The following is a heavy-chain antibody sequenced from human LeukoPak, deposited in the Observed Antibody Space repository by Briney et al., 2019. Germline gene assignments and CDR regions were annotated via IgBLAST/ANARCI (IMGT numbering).Heavy chain of an antibody. V-gene: IGHV3-23*01. J-gene: IGHJ4*02. CDR1: GFTFSSYA. CDR3: ASPIDILTGYTHY. CDR2: ISGSGGST. D-gene: IGHD3-9*01. Sequence: GGSLRLSCAASGFTFSSYAMSWVRQAPGRGLEWVSDISGSGGSTYYADSVKARFTISRDNSKNTLYLQMNSLRAEDTAVYYCASPIDILTGYTHYWGQGTLVTVSS.